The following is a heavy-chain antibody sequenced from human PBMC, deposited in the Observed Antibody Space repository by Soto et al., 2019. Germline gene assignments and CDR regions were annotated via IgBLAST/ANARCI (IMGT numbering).Heavy chain of an antibody. J-gene: IGHJ6*02. CDR1: GYSFTSYW. V-gene: IGHV5-51*01. CDR2: IYPGDSDT. Sequence: PGESLKISCKGSGYSFTSYWIGWVRQMPGKGLEWMGIIYPGDSDTRYSPSFQGQVTISADKSISTAYLQWSSLKASDTAMYYCARQGCSSTSCYIWGYYYYGMDVWGQGTTVTV. D-gene: IGHD2-2*02. CDR3: ARQGCSSTSCYIWGYYYYGMDV.